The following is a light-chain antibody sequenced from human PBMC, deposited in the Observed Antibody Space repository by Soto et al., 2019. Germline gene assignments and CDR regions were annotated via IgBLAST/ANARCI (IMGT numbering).Light chain of an antibody. CDR3: AAWDGSLNHIL. V-gene: IGLV1-44*01. CDR2: NDN. CDR1: SSNMGSNT. J-gene: IGLJ2*01. Sequence: QSVLTQPPSASGTPGQGVAISCSGSSSNMGSNTVNWYQHLPGTAPKLLIYNDNQRPSGVPDRFFGSKSGTSASLVITGLQSEDEADYYCAAWDGSLNHILFGGGTKVTVL.